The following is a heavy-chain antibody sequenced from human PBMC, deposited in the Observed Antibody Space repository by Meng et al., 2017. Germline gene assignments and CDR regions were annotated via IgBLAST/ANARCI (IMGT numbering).Heavy chain of an antibody. CDR3: ARRYYYDSSGYYFYVFGY. V-gene: IGHV7-4-1*02. CDR2: INTNTGNP. D-gene: IGHD3-22*01. Sequence: VQLGRLWSELREPGASGKVSCKASGSTFTSYAMNWVRQAPGQGLEWMGWINTNTGNPTYAKGFTGRFVFSLDTSVSTAYLQISSLKAEDTAVYYWARRYYYDSSGYYFYVFGYWGQGTLVTVSS. CDR1: GSTFTSYA. J-gene: IGHJ4*02.